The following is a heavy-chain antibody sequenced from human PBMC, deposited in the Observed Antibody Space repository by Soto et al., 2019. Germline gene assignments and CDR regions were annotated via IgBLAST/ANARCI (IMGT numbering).Heavy chain of an antibody. CDR2: IYWDDDK. CDR3: AHIRYCSGGSCEMIDY. CDR1: GFSLSTSGVG. D-gene: IGHD2-15*01. J-gene: IGHJ4*02. V-gene: IGHV2-5*02. Sequence: SGPTLVKPTQTLTLTCTFSGFSLSTSGVGVGWIRQPPGKALEWLALIYWDDDKRYSPSLKSRLTITKDTSKNQVVLTMTNMDPVDTATYYCAHIRYCSGGSCEMIDYWGQGTLVTVSS.